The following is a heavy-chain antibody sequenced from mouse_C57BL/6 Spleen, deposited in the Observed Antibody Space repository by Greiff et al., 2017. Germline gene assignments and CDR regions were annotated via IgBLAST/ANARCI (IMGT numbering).Heavy chain of an antibody. CDR1: GFTFSDYG. Sequence: EVQLVESGGGLVKPGGSLKLSCAASGFTFSDYGMHWVRQAPEKGLEWVAYISSGSSTIYYEDTVKGRFTISRDNAKNTLFLQMTSLMSEDTAMYFCARRALGRGGYYAMDYWGQGTSVTVSS. CDR3: ARRALGRGGYYAMDY. V-gene: IGHV5-17*01. D-gene: IGHD4-1*01. J-gene: IGHJ4*01. CDR2: ISSGSSTI.